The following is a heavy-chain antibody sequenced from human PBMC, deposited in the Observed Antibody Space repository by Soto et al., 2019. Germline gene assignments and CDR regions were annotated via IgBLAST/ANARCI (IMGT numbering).Heavy chain of an antibody. V-gene: IGHV1-69*08. CDR2: IIPILGIA. CDR3: ARDPSVYHGYGVAD. D-gene: IGHD4-17*01. J-gene: IGHJ4*02. CDR1: GGTFSSYT. Sequence: QVQLVQSGAEVKKPGSSVKVSCKASGGTFSSYTISWVRQAPGQGLEWMGRIIPILGIANYAQKFQGRVTITADKSTSTAYMELSSLRSDDTAVYYCARDPSVYHGYGVADWGQGTLVTVSS.